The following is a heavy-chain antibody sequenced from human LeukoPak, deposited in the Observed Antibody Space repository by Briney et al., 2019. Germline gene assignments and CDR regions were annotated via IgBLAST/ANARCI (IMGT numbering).Heavy chain of an antibody. J-gene: IGHJ5*02. V-gene: IGHV4-30-2*01. CDR3: ARAKASSRWGGWFDP. CDR2: IYHSGST. Sequence: PSETLSLTCAVSGGSISSGGYSWSWIRQPPGKGLEWLGYIYHSGSTYYNPSLKSRVTISVGRSKNQFSLKLSSVTAADTAVYYCARAKASSRWGGWFDPWGQGTLVTVSS. D-gene: IGHD2-2*01. CDR1: GGSISSGGYS.